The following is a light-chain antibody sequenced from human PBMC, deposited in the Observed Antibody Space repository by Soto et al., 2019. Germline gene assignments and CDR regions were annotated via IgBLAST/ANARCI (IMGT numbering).Light chain of an antibody. CDR1: QSVSSNY. CDR3: QQYGSSRWT. V-gene: IGKV3-20*01. Sequence: IVLTQSPGTLSFSPGERATLSCRASQSVSSNYLAWYQQKTGQAPKVVIYRASIRATGIPDRFTGSGSGTDFNLTISRLETEDFAVYYCQQYGSSRWTFGQGTKVDIK. CDR2: RAS. J-gene: IGKJ1*01.